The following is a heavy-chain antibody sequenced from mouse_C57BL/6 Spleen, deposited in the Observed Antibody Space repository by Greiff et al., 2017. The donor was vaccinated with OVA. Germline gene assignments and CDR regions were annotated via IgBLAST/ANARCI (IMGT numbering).Heavy chain of an antibody. J-gene: IGHJ1*03. D-gene: IGHD1-1*02. Sequence: VKLQQSGAELARPGASVKLSCKASGYTFTSYGISWVKQRTGQGLEWIGEIYPRSGNTYYNEKFKGKATLTADKSSSTAYMELRSLTSEDSAVYFCAIYYAQSDRYFDVWGTGTTVTVSS. CDR3: AIYYAQSDRYFDV. V-gene: IGHV1-81*01. CDR1: GYTFTSYG. CDR2: IYPRSGNT.